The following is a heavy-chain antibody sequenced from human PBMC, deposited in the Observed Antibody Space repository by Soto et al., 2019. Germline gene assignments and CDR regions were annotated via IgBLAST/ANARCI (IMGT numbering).Heavy chain of an antibody. CDR1: GYTFTGYY. V-gene: IGHV1-2*04. J-gene: IGHJ6*02. Sequence: ASVKVSCKASGYTFTGYYMHWVRQAPGQGLEWMGWINPNSGGTNYAQKFQGWVTMTRDTSISTAYMELSRLRSDDTAVYYCAREVAGTAMVTGTHADYYYYGMDVWGQGTTVTVSS. CDR2: INPNSGGT. CDR3: AREVAGTAMVTGTHADYYYYGMDV. D-gene: IGHD5-18*01.